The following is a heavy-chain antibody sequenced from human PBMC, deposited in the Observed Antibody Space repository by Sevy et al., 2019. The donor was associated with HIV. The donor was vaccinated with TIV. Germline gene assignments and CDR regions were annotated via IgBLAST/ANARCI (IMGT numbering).Heavy chain of an antibody. D-gene: IGHD2-21*01. CDR3: ASDPNWQHMTDDHYSSMDV. Sequence: GGSLRLSCAASGFIFTDYYMTWIRQLPEKGLEYISQISMNGDATNYADSVKGRFTLSRDNAKKSLYLQMVNLGVEDTAAYYYASDPNWQHMTDDHYSSMDVWGQGTTVTVSS. V-gene: IGHV3-11*01. CDR1: GFIFTDYY. J-gene: IGHJ6*02. CDR2: ISMNGDAT.